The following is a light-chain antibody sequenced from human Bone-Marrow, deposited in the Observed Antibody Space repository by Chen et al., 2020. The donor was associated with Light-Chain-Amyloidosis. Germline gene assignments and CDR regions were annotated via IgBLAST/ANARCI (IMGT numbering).Light chain of an antibody. CDR2: DVS. Sequence: QYALTQPASVSGSPGTSITISCTGTSSNVGGYNYVSWYQQHPGKAPKLMIYDVSNRPSGVSNRFSGSKSGNTASLTISGLQAEDEADYYCSSYTSSSTWVFGGGTKLTVL. CDR3: SSYTSSSTWV. CDR1: SSNVGGYNY. J-gene: IGLJ3*02. V-gene: IGLV2-14*01.